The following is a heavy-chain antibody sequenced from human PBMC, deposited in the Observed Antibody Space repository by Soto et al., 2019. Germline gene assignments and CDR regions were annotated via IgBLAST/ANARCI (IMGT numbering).Heavy chain of an antibody. CDR1: GFTFSSYS. V-gene: IGHV3-21*01. Sequence: GGSLRLSCAASGFTFSSYSMNWVRQAPGKGLEWVSSISSSSSYIYYADSVKGRFTISRDNAKNSLYLQMNSLRAEDTAVYYCARDRYCSGGSCYLELPGPYGMDVWGQGTKVTVSS. D-gene: IGHD2-15*01. J-gene: IGHJ6*02. CDR2: ISSSSSYI. CDR3: ARDRYCSGGSCYLELPGPYGMDV.